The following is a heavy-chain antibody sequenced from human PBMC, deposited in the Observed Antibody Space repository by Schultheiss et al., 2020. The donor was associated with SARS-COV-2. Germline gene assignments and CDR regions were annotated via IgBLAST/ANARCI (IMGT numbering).Heavy chain of an antibody. D-gene: IGHD3-10*01. CDR1: GYTFTSYD. CDR3: ARGGEAFWFGDWDYYGMDV. CDR2: MNPNSGGT. Sequence: ASVKVSCKASGYTFTSYDINWVRQATGQGLEWMGWMNPNSGGTNYAQKFQGRVTMTRDTSISTAYMELSRLRSDDTAVYYCARGGEAFWFGDWDYYGMDVWGQGTTVTVSS. J-gene: IGHJ6*02. V-gene: IGHV1-2*02.